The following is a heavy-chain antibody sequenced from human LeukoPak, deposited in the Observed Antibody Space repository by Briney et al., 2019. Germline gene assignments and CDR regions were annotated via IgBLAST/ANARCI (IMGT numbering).Heavy chain of an antibody. CDR1: GGSISSYY. CDR3: ARGIAARPASFNYYYYMDV. Sequence: PSETLSLTCTVSGGSISSYYWSWIRQPAGKGLEWIGRIYTSGSTNYNPSLKSRVTMSVDTSKNQLSLKLSSVTAADTAVYYCARGIAARPASFNYYYYMDVWGKGTTVTVSS. D-gene: IGHD6-6*01. J-gene: IGHJ6*03. V-gene: IGHV4-4*07. CDR2: IYTSGST.